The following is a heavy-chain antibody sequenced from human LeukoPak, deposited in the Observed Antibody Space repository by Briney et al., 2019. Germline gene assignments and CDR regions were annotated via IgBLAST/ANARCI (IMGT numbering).Heavy chain of an antibody. J-gene: IGHJ4*02. Sequence: PGGSLRLSWSVSGFTFSTYGMHWVRQAPGKGLEYVSAISSNGDNTYYADSVKGRFTISRDNSKNTLYLQMSSLRADDTAVYYCVRGTGYWGQGTLVTVSS. CDR1: GFTFSTYG. CDR2: ISSNGDNT. CDR3: VRGTGY. V-gene: IGHV3-64D*06.